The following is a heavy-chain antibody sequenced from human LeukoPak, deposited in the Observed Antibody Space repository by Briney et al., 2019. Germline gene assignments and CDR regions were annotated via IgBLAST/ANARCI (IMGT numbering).Heavy chain of an antibody. Sequence: GGSLRLSCAASGFTFSTYSMNWVRQAPGKGLEWVSFISNSAGTIYSADSVKGRFTISSDKAKNSLYLQMNSLRDEHTAVYYCARSSAVVPATFDYWGQGTLVTVSS. V-gene: IGHV3-48*02. CDR3: ARSSAVVPATFDY. D-gene: IGHD2-15*01. CDR1: GFTFSTYS. CDR2: ISNSAGTI. J-gene: IGHJ4*02.